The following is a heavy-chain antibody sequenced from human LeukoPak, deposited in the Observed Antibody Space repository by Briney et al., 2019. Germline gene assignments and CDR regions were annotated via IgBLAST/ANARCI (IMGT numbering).Heavy chain of an antibody. D-gene: IGHD3-22*01. CDR2: IYSKSDGGTT. J-gene: IGHJ4*02. V-gene: IGHV3-15*01. CDR1: GFTFANAW. Sequence: GGSLRLFCAASGFTFANAWMNWVRQAPGKGLEWVGRIYSKSDGGTTEYAAPVKGRFSISRDDSKNTLYLQMHSLKTEDTAVYYCAKGSNSYDSSDFDCWGQGTLVTVSS. CDR3: AKGSNSYDSSDFDC.